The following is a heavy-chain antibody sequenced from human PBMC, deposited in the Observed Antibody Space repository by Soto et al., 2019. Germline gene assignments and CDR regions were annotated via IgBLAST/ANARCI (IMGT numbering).Heavy chain of an antibody. CDR3: ARDRIPAAIGYYYYYGMDV. V-gene: IGHV1-2*04. D-gene: IGHD2-2*02. Sequence: QVQLVQSGAEVKKPGASVKVSCKASGYTFTGYYMHWVRQAPGQGLEWMGWINPNSGGTNYAQKFQGWVTMTRDKSISTAYMELSRLRSDDTAVYYCARDRIPAAIGYYYYYGMDVWGQGTTVTVSS. CDR1: GYTFTGYY. CDR2: INPNSGGT. J-gene: IGHJ6*02.